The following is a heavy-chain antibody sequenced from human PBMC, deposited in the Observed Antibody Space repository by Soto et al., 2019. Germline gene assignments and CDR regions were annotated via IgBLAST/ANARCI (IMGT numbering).Heavy chain of an antibody. J-gene: IGHJ4*02. CDR2: IWYDGSNK. Sequence: QVQLMESGGGVVQPGRSLRLSCAASGFTFSSYGMHWVRQAPGKGLEWVAVIWYDGSNKYYADSVKGRFTISRDNSKNTLYLQMNSLRAEDTAVYYCARDLQYSPPDYWGQGTLVTVSS. V-gene: IGHV3-33*01. D-gene: IGHD4-4*01. CDR3: ARDLQYSPPDY. CDR1: GFTFSSYG.